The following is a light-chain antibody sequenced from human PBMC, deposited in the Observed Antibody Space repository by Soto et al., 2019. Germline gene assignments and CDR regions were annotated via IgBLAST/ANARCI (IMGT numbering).Light chain of an antibody. J-gene: IGKJ2*01. CDR1: QSISSSY. V-gene: IGKV3-20*01. CDR2: GVS. CDR3: QLYGSSPLYT. Sequence: EIALTQSPGTLSLSPGDRATLSCRASQSISSSYLAWYQQKPGQAPRLVIFGVSRRATGIPDRFSGSGSGTDFSLTISILESEDFAVYYCQLYGSSPLYTFGQGTKLEIK.